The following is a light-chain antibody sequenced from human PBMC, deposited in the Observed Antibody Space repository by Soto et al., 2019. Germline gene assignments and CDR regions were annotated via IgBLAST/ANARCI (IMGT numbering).Light chain of an antibody. CDR1: TGAVTSGHY. Sequence: QAVVTQEPSLTVSPGGTVTLTCGSSTGAVTSGHYPYWFQQKHGQAPRTLIYDASNKHSWTPARFSGSLLGGRAALTLSGAQPEDEAEYYCLLSYTGARVFGGGTKLIVL. CDR3: LLSYTGARV. J-gene: IGLJ3*02. V-gene: IGLV7-46*01. CDR2: DAS.